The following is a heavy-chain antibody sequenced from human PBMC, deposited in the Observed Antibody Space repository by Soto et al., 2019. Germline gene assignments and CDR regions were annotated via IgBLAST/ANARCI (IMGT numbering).Heavy chain of an antibody. J-gene: IGHJ4*02. V-gene: IGHV1-8*01. CDR3: ARGCRSYYDF. D-gene: IGHD5-18*01. CDR1: GDTFIDFD. CDR2: MNPNPGNT. Sequence: ASVKVSCKAYGDTFIDFDINWVRQAAGQGLEWMGWMNPNPGNTAYAQKFQGRLTLTRDTSISAAYMDLSSLTSEDTAVYYCARGCRSYYDFWDQGSLVTLSS.